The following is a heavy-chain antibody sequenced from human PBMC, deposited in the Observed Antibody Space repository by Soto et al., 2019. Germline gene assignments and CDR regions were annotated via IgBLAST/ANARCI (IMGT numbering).Heavy chain of an antibody. CDR3: VRACLLSGCHRPDFDY. J-gene: IGHJ4*02. CDR2: ISSGSSVT. CDR1: GFNLTNYT. Sequence: GGSLRLSCAASGFNLTNYTMNRVRQAPGRGLEWVSLISSGSSVTKYADSVKGRFTISRDNAKNSLYLQMNSLRAEGTAVYYCVRACLLSGCHRPDFDYWGQGALGTVSS. D-gene: IGHD6-19*01. V-gene: IGHV3-21*01.